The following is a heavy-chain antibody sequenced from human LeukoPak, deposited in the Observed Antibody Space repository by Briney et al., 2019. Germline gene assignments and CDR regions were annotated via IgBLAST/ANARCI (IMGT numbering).Heavy chain of an antibody. CDR1: GGSISSGGYY. CDR2: VYYTGST. V-gene: IGHV4-31*03. CDR3: ASRTGDRLGVDL. Sequence: SETLSLTCSVSGGSISSGGYYWSWIRQHPGKGLEWIGHVYYTGSTYYNPSLKSRVTISVDTSKNQFSLKLSSVTAADTAVYYCASRTGDRLGVDLWGRGTLVTVSS. D-gene: IGHD7-27*01. J-gene: IGHJ2*01.